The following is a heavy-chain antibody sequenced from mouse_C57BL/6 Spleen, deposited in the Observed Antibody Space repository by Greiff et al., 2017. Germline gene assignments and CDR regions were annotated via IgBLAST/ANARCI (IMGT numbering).Heavy chain of an antibody. J-gene: IGHJ4*01. Sequence: EVKLVESGGGLVKPGGSLKLSCAASGFTFSDYGMHWVRQAPEKGLEWVAYISSGSSTIYYADTVKGRFTISRDNAKNTLFLQMTSLGSEDTAMYYCASIYYGNAMDYWGQGTSVTVSS. V-gene: IGHV5-17*01. CDR3: ASIYYGNAMDY. D-gene: IGHD2-1*01. CDR2: ISSGSSTI. CDR1: GFTFSDYG.